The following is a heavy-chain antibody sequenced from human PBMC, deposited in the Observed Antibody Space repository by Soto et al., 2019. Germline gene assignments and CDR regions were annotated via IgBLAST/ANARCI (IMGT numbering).Heavy chain of an antibody. CDR3: ARQGYSSSSFDY. J-gene: IGHJ4*02. D-gene: IGHD6-6*01. CDR1: GVTFSSYA. Sequence: SVKVSCKASGVTFSSYAISWVRQAPGQGLEWMGGIIPIFGTANYAQKFQGRVTITADESTSTAYMELSSLRSEDTAVYYCARQGYSSSSFDYWGQGTLVTVSS. V-gene: IGHV1-69*13. CDR2: IIPIFGTA.